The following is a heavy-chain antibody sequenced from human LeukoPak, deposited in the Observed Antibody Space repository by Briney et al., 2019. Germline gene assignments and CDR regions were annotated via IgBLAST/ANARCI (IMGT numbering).Heavy chain of an antibody. CDR3: ARVSHDFWSGYYRYYFDY. Sequence: SETLSLTCTVSGGSISSYYWSWIRQPPGKGLEWNGYIYYSGSTNYNPSLKSRVTISVDTSKNQFSLKLSSVTAADTAVYYCARVSHDFWSGYYRYYFDYWGQGTLVTVSS. J-gene: IGHJ4*02. V-gene: IGHV4-59*01. D-gene: IGHD3-3*01. CDR1: GGSISSYY. CDR2: IYYSGST.